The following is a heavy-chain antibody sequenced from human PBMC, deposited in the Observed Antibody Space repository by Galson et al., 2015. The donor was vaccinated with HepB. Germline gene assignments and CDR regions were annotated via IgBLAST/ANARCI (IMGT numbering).Heavy chain of an antibody. J-gene: IGHJ3*02. Sequence: SLRLSCAASGFTFSSYAMSWVRQAPGKGLECVSAISGSGGNTYYADSVKGRFTISGDNSKNTLYVEMNSLRAEDTAVYYCAKDRTQWLRPHDAFDIWGQGTMVTVSS. CDR3: AKDRTQWLRPHDAFDI. CDR1: GFTFSSYA. CDR2: ISGSGGNT. D-gene: IGHD5-12*01. V-gene: IGHV3-23*01.